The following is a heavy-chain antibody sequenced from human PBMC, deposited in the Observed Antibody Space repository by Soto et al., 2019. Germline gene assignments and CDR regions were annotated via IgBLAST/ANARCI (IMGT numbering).Heavy chain of an antibody. Sequence: PGGSRRLSCAASGFTFSSYWMNWVRQAPGKGLEWVANINQDGNEDNLLDSVKGRFTISRDNAKNSLFLQMNSLRVDDTAVYYCARAGDGHHDFLDYWGQGALVTVSS. J-gene: IGHJ4*02. V-gene: IGHV3-7*01. CDR3: ARAGDGHHDFLDY. D-gene: IGHD1-1*01. CDR1: GFTFSSYW. CDR2: INQDGNED.